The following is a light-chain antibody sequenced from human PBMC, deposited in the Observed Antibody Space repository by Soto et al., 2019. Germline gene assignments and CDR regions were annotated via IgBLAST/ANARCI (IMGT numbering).Light chain of an antibody. J-gene: IGKJ1*01. CDR2: KAS. Sequence: DIQMTQSPSTLSASVGDRVTITCGASQSISSWLAWYQQKPGKAPKLLIYKASSLESGVPSRFSGSGAGTESTITSSMLQDDDVATYYCQQYNSWWTCGQGTKVEIK. CDR3: QQYNSWWT. V-gene: IGKV1-5*03. CDR1: QSISSW.